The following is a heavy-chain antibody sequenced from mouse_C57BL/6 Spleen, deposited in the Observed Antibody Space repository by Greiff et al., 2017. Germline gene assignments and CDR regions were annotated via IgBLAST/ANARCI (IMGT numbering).Heavy chain of an antibody. CDR2: ISSGSSTI. D-gene: IGHD1-1*01. CDR1: GFTFSDYG. J-gene: IGHJ1*03. CDR3: ARQSYGSREYFDV. Sequence: EVHLVESGGGLVKPGGSLKLSCAASGFTFSDYGMHWVRQAPEKGLEWVAYISSGSSTIYSADTVKGRFTISRDNAKNTLFLQMTSLRSEDTAMYYCARQSYGSREYFDVWGTGTTVTVSS. V-gene: IGHV5-17*01.